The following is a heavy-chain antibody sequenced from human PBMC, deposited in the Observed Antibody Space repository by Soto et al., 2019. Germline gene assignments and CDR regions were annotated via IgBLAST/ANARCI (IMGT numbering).Heavy chain of an antibody. CDR1: GGSISSSGYY. D-gene: IGHD6-6*01. CDR2: IYYIGST. CDR3: ARLARGSKWFDP. J-gene: IGHJ5*02. Sequence: SETLSLTGTVSGGSISSSGYYWGWIRQPPGKGLEWIGSIYYIGSTYYNPSLKSRVTISVDTSKNQFSPKLSSVTAADTAVYYCARLARGSKWFDPFGQGTLVTFSS. V-gene: IGHV4-39*01.